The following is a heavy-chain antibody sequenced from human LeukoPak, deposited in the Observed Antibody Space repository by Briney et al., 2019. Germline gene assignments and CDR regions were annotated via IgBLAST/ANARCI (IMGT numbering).Heavy chain of an antibody. CDR1: GFTFSSYE. J-gene: IGHJ4*02. CDR2: INWNGGST. Sequence: GGSLRLSCAASGFTFSSYEMNWVRQAPGKGLEWVSGINWNGGSTGYADSVKGRFTISRDNAKNSLYLQMNSLRAEDTALYYCARGYYYDSSGYPGDYWGQGTLVTVSS. D-gene: IGHD3-22*01. V-gene: IGHV3-20*04. CDR3: ARGYYYDSSGYPGDY.